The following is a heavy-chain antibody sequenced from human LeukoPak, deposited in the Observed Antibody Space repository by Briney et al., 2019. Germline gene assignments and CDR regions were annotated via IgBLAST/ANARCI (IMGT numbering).Heavy chain of an antibody. Sequence: SETLSLTCTVSGGSISSYYWSWIRQPPGKGLEWIGYIYYSGSTNYNPSLKSRVNISVDTSKNQFSLKLSSVTAADTAVYYCAREAVLPSYYYYGMDVWGQGTTVTVSS. CDR1: GGSISSYY. CDR3: AREAVLPSYYYYGMDV. CDR2: IYYSGST. V-gene: IGHV4-59*01. D-gene: IGHD3-10*01. J-gene: IGHJ6*02.